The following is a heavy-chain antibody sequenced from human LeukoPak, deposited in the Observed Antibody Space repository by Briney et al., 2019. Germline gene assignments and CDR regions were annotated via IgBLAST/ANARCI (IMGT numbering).Heavy chain of an antibody. CDR3: ARDLSYDSSGYYRKDAFDI. J-gene: IGHJ3*02. D-gene: IGHD3-22*01. CDR2: ISAYNSNT. CDR1: GYTFTSYG. V-gene: IGHV1-18*01. Sequence: GASVKVSCKASGYTFTSYGISWVRQAPGQGLEWMGWISAYNSNTNYAQKLQGRVTMTTDTSTSTAYMELRSLRSDDTAVYYCARDLSYDSSGYYRKDAFDIWGQGTMVTVSS.